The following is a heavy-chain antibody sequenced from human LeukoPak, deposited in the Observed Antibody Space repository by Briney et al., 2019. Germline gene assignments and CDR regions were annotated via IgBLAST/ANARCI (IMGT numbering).Heavy chain of an antibody. CDR1: GYSFTSYH. V-gene: IGHV1-8*01. CDR3: ARASGNGDFDY. J-gene: IGHJ4*02. CDR2: MNPNSGNT. Sequence: ASVKVSCTASGYSFTSYHINWVRQATGQGLEWMGWMNPNSGNTGYVQKFQGGVTMTRNPSISTVYMELSSLRSEDTAVYYCARASGNGDFDYWGQGTLVTVSS. D-gene: IGHD4-23*01.